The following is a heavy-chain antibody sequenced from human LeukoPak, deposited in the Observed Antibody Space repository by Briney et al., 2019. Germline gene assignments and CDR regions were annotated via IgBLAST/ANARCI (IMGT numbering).Heavy chain of an antibody. J-gene: IGHJ5*02. D-gene: IGHD2-2*01. CDR2: ISGRGGST. CDR3: AKEGLYCSSTSCSWFDP. CDR1: GFTFSSYA. Sequence: PGGSLRLSCAASGFTFSSYAMSWVRQAPGKGLEWVSAISGRGGSTYYADSVKGRFTISRDNSKNTLYLQMNSLRAEDTAVYYCAKEGLYCSSTSCSWFDPWGQGTLVTVSS. V-gene: IGHV3-23*01.